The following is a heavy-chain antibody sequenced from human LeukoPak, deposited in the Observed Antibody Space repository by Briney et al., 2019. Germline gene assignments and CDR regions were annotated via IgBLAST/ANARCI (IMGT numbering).Heavy chain of an antibody. CDR2: ITWSNGEI. D-gene: IGHD6-19*01. Sequence: GGSLRLSCAASGFSFSSYAMSWVRQAPGKGLEWVSGITWSNGEIAYADSVKGRFTISRDNAKMYLQMNSLRTEDTAVYYCAKSLRNGSGWASDYWGQGTLVTVSS. J-gene: IGHJ4*02. CDR3: AKSLRNGSGWASDY. V-gene: IGHV3-9*01. CDR1: GFSFSSYA.